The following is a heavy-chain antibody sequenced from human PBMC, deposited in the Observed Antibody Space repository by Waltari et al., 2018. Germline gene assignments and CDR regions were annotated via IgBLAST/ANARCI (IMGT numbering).Heavy chain of an antibody. CDR1: SYSIRRGYF. V-gene: IGHV4-38-2*02. J-gene: IGHJ5*02. D-gene: IGHD3-10*01. Sequence: QVQLQESGPGLARPSETLSLPCVVSSYSIRRGYFWGWIRQPPGKGLEWVGSISHSANAYYNPSLKSRVTMSVDTSKNQFALKVTSVTAADTAIYYCVRDLGGSGNSWFDAWGQGTLVTVSS. CDR3: VRDLGGSGNSWFDA. CDR2: ISHSANA.